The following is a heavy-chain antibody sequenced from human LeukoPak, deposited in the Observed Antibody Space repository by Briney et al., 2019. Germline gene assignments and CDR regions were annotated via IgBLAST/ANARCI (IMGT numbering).Heavy chain of an antibody. CDR2: IYSGGST. V-gene: IGHV3-66*01. D-gene: IGHD4-23*01. CDR3: ARDAYGGNSNFYYFGMDV. J-gene: IGHJ6*02. CDR1: GFTVSSNY. Sequence: GGSLRLSCAASGFTVSSNYISWVRQAPGKGLEWVSIIYSGGSTYYADSVKGRFTISTDNSKNTLYLQMNSLRTEDTAVYYCARDAYGGNSNFYYFGMDVWGQGTTVTVSS.